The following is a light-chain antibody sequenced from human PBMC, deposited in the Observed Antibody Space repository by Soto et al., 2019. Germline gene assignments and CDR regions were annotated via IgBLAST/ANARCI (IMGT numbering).Light chain of an antibody. J-gene: IGLJ2*01. CDR2: QGT. CDR3: QAWDSSTASVV. CDR1: KLGDKY. Sequence: SSELTQPPSVSVSPGQTASITCSGDKLGDKYVCWYQQKPGQSPVLVIYQGTKRPSGIPERFSGSNSGNTATLTISGSQAMDEADYYCQAWDSSTASVVFGGGTKLTVL. V-gene: IGLV3-1*01.